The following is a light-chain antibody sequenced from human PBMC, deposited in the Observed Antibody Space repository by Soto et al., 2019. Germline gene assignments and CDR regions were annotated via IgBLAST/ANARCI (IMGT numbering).Light chain of an antibody. CDR1: QSISNY. J-gene: IGKJ4*01. CDR2: DAS. CDR3: QQRSNWRGT. V-gene: IGKV3-11*01. Sequence: EIVLTQSPVTLSLSPGERATLSCSASQSISNYLAWYQQKSGQAPRLLIYDASNRASGIPARFTGSGSGTDFTLTISSLEPEDFAVYYCQQRSNWRGTFGGGTKVEIK.